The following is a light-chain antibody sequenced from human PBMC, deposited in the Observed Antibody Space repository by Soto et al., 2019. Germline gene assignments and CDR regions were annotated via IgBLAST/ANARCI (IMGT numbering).Light chain of an antibody. J-gene: IGLJ3*02. CDR1: SSDVGIYNY. CDR3: SSHSTTSTVRL. V-gene: IGLV2-14*01. Sequence: QSVLTQPASVSGSPGQSITISCTGTSSDVGIYNYVSWYQQHPGKAPKLMIFEVRNRPSGVSNRFSGSKSGNTASLTISGLQPEDEADYYCSSHSTTSTVRLFGGGTKLTVL. CDR2: EVR.